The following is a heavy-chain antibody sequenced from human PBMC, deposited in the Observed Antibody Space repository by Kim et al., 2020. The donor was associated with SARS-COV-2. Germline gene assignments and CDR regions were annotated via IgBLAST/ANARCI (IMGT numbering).Heavy chain of an antibody. J-gene: IGHJ6*02. CDR1: GFTFSSYG. V-gene: IGHV3-30*03. CDR3: AIPPVYYSGMDV. Sequence: GGSLRLSCAASGFTFSSYGMHLVRQAPGKGLEWVAVISYDGSNKYYADSVKGRFTISRDNSKNTLYLQMNSLRAEDTAVYYCAIPPVYYSGMDVWGQGTTVTVSS. CDR2: ISYDGSNK.